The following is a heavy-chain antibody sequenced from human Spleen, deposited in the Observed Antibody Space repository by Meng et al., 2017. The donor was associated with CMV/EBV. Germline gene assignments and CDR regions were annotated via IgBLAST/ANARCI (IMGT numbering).Heavy chain of an antibody. V-gene: IGHV3-49*04. CDR2: IRSKAYGGTT. CDR3: ALCGGALSGHHYYYGLDV. J-gene: IGHJ6*02. D-gene: IGHD2-21*01. CDR1: GFTFGDYA. Sequence: GGSLRLSCTASGFTFGDYAMSWVRQAPGKGLEWVGFIRSKAYGGTTEYAASVKGRFTISRDDSKNLLNLQMNGLRAEDSAVYYCALCGGALSGHHYYYGLDVWGQGTTVTVSS.